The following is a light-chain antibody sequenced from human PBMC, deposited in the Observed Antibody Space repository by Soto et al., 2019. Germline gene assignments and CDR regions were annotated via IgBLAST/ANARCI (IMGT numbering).Light chain of an antibody. V-gene: IGKV3-11*01. Sequence: EIVLTQSPATLSLSPGERATLSCRASRTVGNFLAWYQQKPGQAPSLLIYDTSNRATGIPARFSGSGSGTDFTLTISRLEPEDFAVYWCQQYDSSPRTFGQGTKVDIK. CDR2: DTS. CDR1: RTVGNF. J-gene: IGKJ1*01. CDR3: QQYDSSPRT.